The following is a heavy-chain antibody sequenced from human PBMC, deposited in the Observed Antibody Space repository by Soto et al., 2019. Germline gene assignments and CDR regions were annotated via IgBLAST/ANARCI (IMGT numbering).Heavy chain of an antibody. V-gene: IGHV3-23*01. J-gene: IGHJ4*02. CDR1: GFTFSSYA. D-gene: IGHD5-18*01. Sequence: GGSLRLSCAASGFTFSSYAMSWVRQAPEKGLEWVSAISGSGGSTYYADSVKGRFTISRDNSKNTLYLQMNSLRAEDTAVYYCARLGGSRSSYGSLDYWGQGTLVTVSS. CDR3: ARLGGSRSSYGSLDY. CDR2: ISGSGGST.